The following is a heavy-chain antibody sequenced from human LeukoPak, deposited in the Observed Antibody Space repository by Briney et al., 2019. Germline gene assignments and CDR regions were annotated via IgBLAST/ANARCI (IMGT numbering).Heavy chain of an antibody. Sequence: GGSLRLSCAASGFTFSNAGMSWVRQAPGKGLEWVARIKSKTDGGTTDYAAPVKGIFTISRDDSKNTVYLQMNSLKTEDTAVYYCTTDEYEGAYYYGMDVWGQGTTVTVSS. J-gene: IGHJ6*02. CDR3: TTDEYEGAYYYGMDV. CDR2: IKSKTDGGTT. CDR1: GFTFSNAG. V-gene: IGHV3-15*01. D-gene: IGHD2/OR15-2a*01.